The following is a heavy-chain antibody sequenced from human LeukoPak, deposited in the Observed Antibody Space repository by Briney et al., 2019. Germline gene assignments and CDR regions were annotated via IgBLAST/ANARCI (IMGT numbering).Heavy chain of an antibody. CDR3: ARDWGRRYSSGWYGDFDY. V-gene: IGHV3-30-3*01. CDR2: ISYDGSDK. D-gene: IGHD6-19*01. CDR1: GFTFSNYA. Sequence: GRSLRLSCAASGFTFSNYAMHWVRQAPGKGLEWVAVISYDGSDKYYADSVKGRFTISRDNSKNTLYLQMNSLRPEDTAVYYCARDWGRRYSSGWYGDFDYWGQGTLVTVSS. J-gene: IGHJ4*02.